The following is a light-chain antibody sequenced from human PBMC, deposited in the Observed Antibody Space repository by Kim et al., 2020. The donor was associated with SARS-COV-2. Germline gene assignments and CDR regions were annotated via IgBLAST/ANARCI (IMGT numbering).Light chain of an antibody. CDR3: QQNDAFPIT. CDR2: DVS. V-gene: IGKV1-33*01. CDR1: QVIRKF. Sequence: ASVGDRVTITCQANQVIRKFLNWYQQRPGKAPQLLIYDVSNLQTGVPSRFSGSGYGTEFTLTISSLQPEDFATYYCQQNDAFPITFGQGTRLEIK. J-gene: IGKJ5*01.